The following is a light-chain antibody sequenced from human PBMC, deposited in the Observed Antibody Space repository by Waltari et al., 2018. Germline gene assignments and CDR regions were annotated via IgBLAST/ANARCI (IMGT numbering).Light chain of an antibody. CDR3: QQTYSALCCT. Sequence: DIQMTHSPVSLSASVGDTVTITCRASHNIGTFLSWYQQRPAKAPTVLIYAASTLQRGVPSRFSGSGSGTDFTLTIFSLQPEDFATYFCQQTYSALCCTFGQGTKLEIK. V-gene: IGKV1-39*01. CDR2: AAS. J-gene: IGKJ2*02. CDR1: HNIGTF.